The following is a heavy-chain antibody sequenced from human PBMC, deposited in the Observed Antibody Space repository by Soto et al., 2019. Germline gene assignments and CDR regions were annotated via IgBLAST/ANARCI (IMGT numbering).Heavy chain of an antibody. CDR1: GFTFRSYA. CDR3: ARVYSVNYLGYFDY. J-gene: IGHJ4*02. D-gene: IGHD6-13*01. V-gene: IGHV3-30*03. Sequence: PGGFLRLSCAASGFTFRSYAMHWVRQAPGKRLEWVAVIASDGRDKHHADSVKGRFTISRDNAKNTMFLQMNSVTAADTAVYYCARVYSVNYLGYFDYWGQGALVTVSS. CDR2: IASDGRDK.